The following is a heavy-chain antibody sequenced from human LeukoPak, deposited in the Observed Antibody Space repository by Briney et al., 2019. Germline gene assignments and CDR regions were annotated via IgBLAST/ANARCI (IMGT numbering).Heavy chain of an antibody. V-gene: IGHV3-9*01. CDR1: GFTFDDYA. CDR3: ARGSRNSGSTHDFDY. D-gene: IGHD3-10*01. J-gene: IGHJ4*02. Sequence: GGSLRLSCAASGFTFDDYAMHWVRQAPGKGLEWVSGISWNSGSIGYADSVKGRFTISRDNARKSLYLQMNSLRAEDTAVYYCARGSRNSGSTHDFDYWGQGTLVTVSS. CDR2: ISWNSGSI.